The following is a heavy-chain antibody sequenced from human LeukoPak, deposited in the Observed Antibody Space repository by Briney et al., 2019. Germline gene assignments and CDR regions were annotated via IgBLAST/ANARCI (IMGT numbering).Heavy chain of an antibody. CDR3: AREYCSSTSCYLTLYYYMDV. V-gene: IGHV1-2*02. Sequence: ASVKVSCKASGYTFTSYYMHWVRQAPGQGLEWMGWINPNSGGTNYAQKFQGRVTMTRDTSISTAYMELSRLRSDDTAVYYCAREYCSSTSCYLTLYYYMDVWGKGTTVTVSS. J-gene: IGHJ6*03. CDR2: INPNSGGT. CDR1: GYTFTSYY. D-gene: IGHD2-2*01.